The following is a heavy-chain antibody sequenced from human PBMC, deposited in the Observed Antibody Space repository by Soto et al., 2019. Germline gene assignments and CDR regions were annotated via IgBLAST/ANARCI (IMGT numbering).Heavy chain of an antibody. CDR1: GGSISSSNW. J-gene: IGHJ4*02. D-gene: IGHD6-13*01. CDR2: IYHSGST. V-gene: IGHV4-4*02. CDR3: ARIAAAGTHFDS. Sequence: QVQLQESGPGLVKPSGTLSLTCAVSGGSISSSNWWSWVRQPPGKGLEWIGEIYHSGSTNYNPSLKSRGSTXVXASKTPFSLKLSSVTAAATAVYYCARIAAAGTHFDSWGQGTLVTVSS.